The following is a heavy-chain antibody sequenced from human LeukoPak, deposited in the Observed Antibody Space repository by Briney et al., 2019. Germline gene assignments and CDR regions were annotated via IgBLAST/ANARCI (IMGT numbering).Heavy chain of an antibody. CDR1: GFTFSSYA. J-gene: IGHJ4*02. Sequence: GGSLGLSCAASGFTFSSYAMSWVRQAPGKGLEWVSAISSSGGSTYYADSVKGRFTISRDNSKNTLYLQMNSLRAEETAVYYCALDLEGLGGERYLDYWGQGTLVSVSS. D-gene: IGHD3-16*01. V-gene: IGHV3-23*01. CDR3: ALDLEGLGGERYLDY. CDR2: ISSSGGST.